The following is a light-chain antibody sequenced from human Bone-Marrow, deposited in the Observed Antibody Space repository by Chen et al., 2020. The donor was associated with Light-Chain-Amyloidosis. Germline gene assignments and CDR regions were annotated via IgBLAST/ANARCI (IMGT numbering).Light chain of an antibody. CDR1: DLPTKY. CDR3: QSADSSGTYEEI. J-gene: IGLJ2*01. V-gene: IGLV3-25*03. Sequence: SYELPQPPSVSVSPGQTARITCSGDDLPTKYAYWYQQKPGQAPVLVIHRDTERPSGISERFSGSSSGRTATLTIRGVQAEDEADYHCQSADSSGTYEEIFGGGTKLTVL. CDR2: RDT.